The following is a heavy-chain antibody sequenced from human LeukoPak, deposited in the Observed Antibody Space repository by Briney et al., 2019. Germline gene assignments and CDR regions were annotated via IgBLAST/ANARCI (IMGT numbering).Heavy chain of an antibody. V-gene: IGHV5-51*01. CDR3: ARLAMDSTATLGVGFDP. CDR1: GYSFTSYW. CDR2: IYPGDSDT. D-gene: IGHD1-26*01. Sequence: GESLKISCKGSGYSFTSYWIGWVRQMPGKGLEWMGIIYPGDSDTRYSPSFQGQVTISADKSISTAYLQWSSLKASDTAMYYCARLAMDSTATLGVGFDPWGQGALVTVSS. J-gene: IGHJ5*02.